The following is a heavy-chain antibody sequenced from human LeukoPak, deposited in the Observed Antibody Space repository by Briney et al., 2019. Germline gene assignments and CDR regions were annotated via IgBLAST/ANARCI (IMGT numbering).Heavy chain of an antibody. J-gene: IGHJ4*01. D-gene: IGHD3-22*01. CDR3: ATSAHSSGND. CDR1: GFTFATYW. V-gene: IGHV3-7*01. Sequence: GGSLRLSCAVSGFTFATYWMSWVRQAPGKGLECVANINPDGSQKYYLDSVKGRFTISRDNAKNALYLEMNGLRAEDTALYYCATSAHSSGNDWGHGTLVTVSS. CDR2: INPDGSQK.